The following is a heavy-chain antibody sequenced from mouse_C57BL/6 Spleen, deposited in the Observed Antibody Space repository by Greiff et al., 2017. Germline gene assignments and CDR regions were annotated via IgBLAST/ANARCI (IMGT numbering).Heavy chain of an antibody. D-gene: IGHD2-4*01. CDR3: ASSPHYDYDGYAMDY. Sequence: EVQLQQSGPELVKPGASVKISCKASGYSFTDYNMNWVKQSNGKSLEWIGVINPNYGTTSYNQKFKGKATLTVDQSSSTAYMQLNSLTSEDSAVYYWASSPHYDYDGYAMDYWGQGTSVTVSS. CDR1: GYSFTDYN. V-gene: IGHV1-39*01. J-gene: IGHJ4*01. CDR2: INPNYGTT.